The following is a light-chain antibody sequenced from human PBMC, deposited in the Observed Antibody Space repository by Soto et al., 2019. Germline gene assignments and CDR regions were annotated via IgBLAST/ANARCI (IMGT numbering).Light chain of an antibody. V-gene: IGKV1-16*02. Sequence: DIQMTPSPSSLSASVGDRVTITCRASQGIRNYLAWFQQKPGKAPKSLIFAAFTLQNGVPSKFIGSGSGTDFTLTISSLQPEDSATYFCQQYNSLPYTFGQGTKLEIK. J-gene: IGKJ2*01. CDR2: AAF. CDR1: QGIRNY. CDR3: QQYNSLPYT.